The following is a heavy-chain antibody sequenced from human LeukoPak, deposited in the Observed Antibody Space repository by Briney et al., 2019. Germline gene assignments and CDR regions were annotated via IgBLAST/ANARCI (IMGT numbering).Heavy chain of an antibody. CDR1: AYSLSGYY. Sequence: ASVKVSCKPSAYSLSGYYVHWVRQAPXXXXEWVGWINPNTGGTNYAQKFRGRVTMTSDTSITTAYMELSSLRSDDTAVYYCATTTSYYFNYWGQGTLVTVSS. D-gene: IGHD1-1*01. CDR3: ATTTSYYFNY. V-gene: IGHV1-2*02. J-gene: IGHJ4*02. CDR2: INPNTGGT.